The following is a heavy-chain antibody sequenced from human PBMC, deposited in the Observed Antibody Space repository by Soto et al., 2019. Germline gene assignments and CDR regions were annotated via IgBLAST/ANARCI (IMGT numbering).Heavy chain of an antibody. J-gene: IGHJ6*02. Sequence: PSQNLSLTCAMSGYTVSSKTAAWNWIIQSPSRGLEWLGRTYYRSRWNNDYAESVKSRIIINPDTSKNQFSLQLNSVTPEDTAVYYCSRDFFDFGGHSYGMDVWGQGTTVTVSS. CDR2: TYYRSRWNN. D-gene: IGHD3-16*01. CDR3: SRDFFDFGGHSYGMDV. CDR1: GYTVSSKTAA. V-gene: IGHV6-1*01.